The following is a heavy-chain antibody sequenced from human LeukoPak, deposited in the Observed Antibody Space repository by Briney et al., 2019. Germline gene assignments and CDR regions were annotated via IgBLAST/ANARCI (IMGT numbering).Heavy chain of an antibody. CDR2: KNQDGSAK. D-gene: IGHD2-21*02. J-gene: IGHJ6*03. CDR3: ARDQVTAVQLAYYHYYLDV. V-gene: IGHV3-7*01. CDR1: GFMFTSYW. Sequence: GGSLRLSCAASGFMFTSYWMSWVRQAPGKGLEWVANKNQDGSAKYYVASVKGRVTIARDNAKNLLYLQMNSLRAEDTAVYYCARDQVTAVQLAYYHYYLDVWGKGTAVTVSS.